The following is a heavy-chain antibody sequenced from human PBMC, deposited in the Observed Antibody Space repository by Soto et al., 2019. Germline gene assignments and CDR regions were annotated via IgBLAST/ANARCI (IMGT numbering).Heavy chain of an antibody. CDR2: ISGSGGST. Sequence: GGSLSLSCAASGFTFSSYAMSWVRQAPGKGLEWVSAISGSGGSTYYADSVKGRFTISRDNSKNTLYLQMNSLRAEDTAVYYFAKNQGDVVVPAAMWAYGMDVWGQGTTVTVSS. CDR3: AKNQGDVVVPAAMWAYGMDV. V-gene: IGHV3-23*01. CDR1: GFTFSSYA. D-gene: IGHD2-2*01. J-gene: IGHJ6*02.